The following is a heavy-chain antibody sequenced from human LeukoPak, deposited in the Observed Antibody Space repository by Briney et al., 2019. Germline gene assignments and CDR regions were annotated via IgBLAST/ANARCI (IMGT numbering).Heavy chain of an antibody. Sequence: GASVKVSCKTSGYTFTTYAISWVRQAPGQGLEWMGWINTNTGNPTYAQGFFTGRYVFSLDTSVNTAYLQITGLKADDTAVYYCGRDPKLGIRGYTYGYIDVWGQGTLVTVTS. CDR2: INTNTGNP. V-gene: IGHV7-4-1*02. J-gene: IGHJ4*02. CDR1: GYTFTTYA. D-gene: IGHD5-18*01. CDR3: GRDPKLGIRGYTYGYIDV.